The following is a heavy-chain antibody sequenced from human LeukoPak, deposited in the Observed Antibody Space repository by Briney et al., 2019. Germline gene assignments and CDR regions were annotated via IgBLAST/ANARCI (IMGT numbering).Heavy chain of an antibody. CDR3: ARDLQGFGDPVWFDP. J-gene: IGHJ5*02. D-gene: IGHD3-10*01. V-gene: IGHV3-74*01. CDR2: INTDGSST. CDR1: GFTVSSNY. Sequence: GGSLRLSCAASGFTVSSNYMSWVRQAPGKGLVWVSRINTDGSSTSYADSVKGRFTISRDNAKNTLYLQMNSLRAEDTAVYYCARDLQGFGDPVWFDPWGQGTLVTVSS.